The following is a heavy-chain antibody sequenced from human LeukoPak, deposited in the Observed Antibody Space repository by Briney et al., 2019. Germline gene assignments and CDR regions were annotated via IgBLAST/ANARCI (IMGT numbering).Heavy chain of an antibody. V-gene: IGHV3-7*01. CDR3: AREGKEWFGEFIDAFDI. CDR2: IKQDGSEK. Sequence: PGGSLRLSCTGSGFTFGDFAVSWFRQAPGKGLEWVANIKQDGSEKYYVDSVKGRFTISRDNAKNSLYLQMNSLRAEDTAVYYCAREGKEWFGEFIDAFDIWGQGTMVTVSS. D-gene: IGHD3-10*01. CDR1: GFTFGDFA. J-gene: IGHJ3*02.